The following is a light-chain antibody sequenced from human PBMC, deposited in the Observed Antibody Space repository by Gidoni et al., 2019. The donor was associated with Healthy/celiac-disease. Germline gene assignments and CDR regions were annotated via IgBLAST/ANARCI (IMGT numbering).Light chain of an antibody. J-gene: IGKJ4*01. CDR3: QQRRNWPRLT. CDR1: QSVSSY. Sequence: EIVLTQSPATLSLSPGERATLSCRASQSVSSYLAWYQQKPGQAPRLLIYDASNRATGIPARFSGSGSGTDFTLTISGLETEDFAVYYCQQRRNWPRLTFGGGTKVEIK. CDR2: DAS. V-gene: IGKV3-11*01.